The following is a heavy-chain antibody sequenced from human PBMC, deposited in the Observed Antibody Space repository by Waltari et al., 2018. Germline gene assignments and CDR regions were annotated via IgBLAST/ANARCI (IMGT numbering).Heavy chain of an antibody. CDR3: ARDLRTEYSSSWFGVDV. CDR2: VFPIFGTA. Sequence: QVQLVQSGAEMRKPGSSVNVSCKASGGTFSRYAISWVRQAPGQGLEWMGGVFPIFGTANYEQKFQGRATITADESTSTAYMELSSLRSEDTAVYYCARDLRTEYSSSWFGVDVWGQGTTVTVSS. V-gene: IGHV1-69*01. J-gene: IGHJ6*02. CDR1: GGTFSRYA. D-gene: IGHD6-6*01.